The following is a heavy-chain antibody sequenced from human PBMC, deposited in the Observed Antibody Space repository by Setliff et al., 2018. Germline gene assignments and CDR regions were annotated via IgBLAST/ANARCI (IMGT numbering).Heavy chain of an antibody. CDR3: ARDRGVTATY. D-gene: IGHD1-20*01. V-gene: IGHV3-7*03. J-gene: IGHJ4*02. CDR2: IKQDGSDK. CDR1: GFTFSNHW. Sequence: GGSLRLSCAASGFTFSNHWMTWVRQAPGKGLEWVANIKQDGSDKYYVDSVKGRFTVSRDNAKNSLYLQMSSLRAEDTAVYYCARDRGVTATYWGQGTLVTVSS.